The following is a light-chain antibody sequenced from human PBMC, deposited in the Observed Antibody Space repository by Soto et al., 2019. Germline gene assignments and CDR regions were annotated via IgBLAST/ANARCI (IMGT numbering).Light chain of an antibody. CDR2: DVS. Sequence: DITMSQSPATLSASVGDRVAITCRASQSISSWLAWYQQKPGKAPKLLIYDVSSLESGVPSRFSGSGSGTEFTLTISSLQPDDFATYYCQQYNTFWTFGQGTKV. CDR1: QSISSW. V-gene: IGKV1-5*01. J-gene: IGKJ1*01. CDR3: QQYNTFWT.